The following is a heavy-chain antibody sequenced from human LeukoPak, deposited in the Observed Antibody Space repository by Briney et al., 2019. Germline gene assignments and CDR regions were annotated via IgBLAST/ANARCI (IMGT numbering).Heavy chain of an antibody. CDR1: GGSISSSSYY. J-gene: IGHJ5*02. CDR2: IYYSGST. D-gene: IGHD3-10*01. CDR3: ARVQRLLLWFGEQEPDPLPNNWFDP. Sequence: SETLSLTCTVSGGSISSSSYYWGWIRQPPGKGLEWIGSIYYSGSTYYNPSLKSRVTISVDTSKNQFSLKLSSVTAADTAVYYCARVQRLLLWFGEQEPDPLPNNWFDPWGQGTLVTVSS. V-gene: IGHV4-39*07.